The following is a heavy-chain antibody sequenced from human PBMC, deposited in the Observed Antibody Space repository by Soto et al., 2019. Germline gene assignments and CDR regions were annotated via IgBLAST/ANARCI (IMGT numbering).Heavy chain of an antibody. Sequence: EVQLVESGGGLVQPGGSLRLSCAASGFTFSSYWMSWVRQAPGKALDCVANIKQDGRETYYVDSVKGRFTISRDNANSALYLQMDSLGDEDTAVYYCARGTSHYNYVHVWYWGQGTHVIVSS. CDR1: GFTFSSYW. D-gene: IGHD3-16*01. V-gene: IGHV3-7*03. CDR2: IKQDGRET. CDR3: ARGTSHYNYVHVWY. J-gene: IGHJ4*02.